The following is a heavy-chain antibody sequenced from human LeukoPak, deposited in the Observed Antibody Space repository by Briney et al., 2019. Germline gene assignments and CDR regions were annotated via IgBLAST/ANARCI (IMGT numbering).Heavy chain of an antibody. Sequence: GASVKVSCKASGYTFTNYGISWVRQAPGQGLEWMGWISGYNGNTNYAQKLQGRVTMTTDTSTSTAYMELRSLRSDDTAVYYCARMGIVATIFMMDVWGKGTSVTVSS. CDR2: ISGYNGNT. CDR1: GYTFTNYG. D-gene: IGHD5-12*01. CDR3: ARMGIVATIFMMDV. V-gene: IGHV1-18*01. J-gene: IGHJ6*04.